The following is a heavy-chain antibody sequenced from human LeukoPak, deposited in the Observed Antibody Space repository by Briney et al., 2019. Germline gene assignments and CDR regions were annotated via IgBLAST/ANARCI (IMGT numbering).Heavy chain of an antibody. J-gene: IGHJ3*02. CDR2: ISGSGGST. Sequence: PGGSLRLSCAASGFTFSDYYMSWIRQAPGKGLEWVSAISGSGGSTYYADSVKGRFTISRDNSKNTLYLQMNSLRAEDTAVYYCAKDTGDLGDYVSRAFDIWGQGTMVTVSS. D-gene: IGHD4-17*01. V-gene: IGHV3-23*01. CDR1: GFTFSDYY. CDR3: AKDTGDLGDYVSRAFDI.